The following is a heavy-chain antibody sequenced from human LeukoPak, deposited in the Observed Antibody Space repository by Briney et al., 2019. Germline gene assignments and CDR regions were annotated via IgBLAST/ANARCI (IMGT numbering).Heavy chain of an antibody. Sequence: SETLSLTCAVYGGSFSGYYWSWIRQAPGKGLEWIGEINHSGSTNYNPSLKSRVTISVDTSKNQFSLKLSSVTAADTAVYYCASLVVGALGYYYMDVWGKGTTVTISS. CDR2: INHSGST. CDR1: GGSFSGYY. D-gene: IGHD2-15*01. J-gene: IGHJ6*03. V-gene: IGHV4-34*01. CDR3: ASLVVGALGYYYMDV.